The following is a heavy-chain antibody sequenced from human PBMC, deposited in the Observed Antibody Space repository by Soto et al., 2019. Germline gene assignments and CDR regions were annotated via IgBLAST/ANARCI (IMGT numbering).Heavy chain of an antibody. CDR3: ATSFDNDYIPGVQYYSCMDV. Sequence: QVQLVQSGAEVKKPGSSVKVSCKASGGTFSSYTINWVRQAPGQGLEWMGRIIPILNISNFAQRFQGRVTITADKFMTAAYMELSSLRSEDTALYYCATSFDNDYIPGVQYYSCMDVWGKGTTVTVSS. CDR2: IIPILNIS. V-gene: IGHV1-69*02. CDR1: GGTFSSYT. D-gene: IGHD4-4*01. J-gene: IGHJ6*03.